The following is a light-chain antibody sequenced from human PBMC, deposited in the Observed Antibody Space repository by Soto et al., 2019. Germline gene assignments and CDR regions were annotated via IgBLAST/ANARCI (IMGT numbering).Light chain of an antibody. V-gene: IGKV3-20*01. CDR2: GAS. J-gene: IGKJ2*01. CDR3: QQYGRSPPFT. Sequence: EIVLTQSPDTLSLSPGERATLSCRASQSVSSTYIAWYQQKPGQAPRVLIYGASSRATGIPARFSGSGSGTDFTLTISRLEPEDFAVYFCQQYGRSPPFTFGQGTKVEIK. CDR1: QSVSSTY.